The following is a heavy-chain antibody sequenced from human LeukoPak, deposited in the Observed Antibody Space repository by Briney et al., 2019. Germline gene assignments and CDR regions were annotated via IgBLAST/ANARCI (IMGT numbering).Heavy chain of an antibody. V-gene: IGHV4-38-2*02. D-gene: IGHD6-13*01. CDR3: ARQIASAGTAGFDF. CDR2: IYSTGSA. CDR1: GYSISSGYY. J-gene: IGHJ4*02. Sequence: PSETLSLTCTVSGYSISSGYYWGWIRQPAGKGLEWIGRIYSTGSANYNPSLKSRVTMSVDTSKNQFSLRLGSVTAADTAVYYCARQIASAGTAGFDFWGQGALVTVSS.